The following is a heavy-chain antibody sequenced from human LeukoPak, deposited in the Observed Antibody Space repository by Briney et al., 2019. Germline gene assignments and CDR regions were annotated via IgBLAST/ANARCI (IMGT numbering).Heavy chain of an antibody. CDR3: VRDNIPYYYDSSGYSRGVAFDI. V-gene: IGHV3-21*01. CDR1: GFTFSSYS. J-gene: IGHJ3*02. Sequence: PGGSLRLSCAASGFTFSSYSMNWVRQAPGKGLEWVSSISSSSSYIYYADSVKGRFTISRDNAKNSLYLQMNSLRAEDTAVYYCVRDNIPYYYDSSGYSRGVAFDIWGQGTMVTVSS. D-gene: IGHD3-22*01. CDR2: ISSSSSYI.